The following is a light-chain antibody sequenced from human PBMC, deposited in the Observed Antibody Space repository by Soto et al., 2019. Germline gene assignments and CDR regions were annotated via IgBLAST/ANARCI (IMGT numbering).Light chain of an antibody. J-gene: IGLJ1*01. CDR2: EVN. V-gene: IGLV2-14*01. CDR1: SSDVGGYNY. CDR3: FSFTTTSTHV. Sequence: QSVLTQPRSVSGSPGQSVTISCTGTSSDVGGYNYVSWYQQHPGKAPKLMISEVNNRPSGVSNRFPGSKSGNTAYLTISGLQVEDEAEYFSFSFTTTSTHVFGTGTKVTVL.